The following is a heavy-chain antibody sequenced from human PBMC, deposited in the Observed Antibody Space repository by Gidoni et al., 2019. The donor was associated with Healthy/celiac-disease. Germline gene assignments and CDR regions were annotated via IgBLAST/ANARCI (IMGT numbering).Heavy chain of an antibody. V-gene: IGHV1-8*01. J-gene: IGHJ4*02. D-gene: IGHD6-6*01. CDR1: GSPFTSYD. Sequence: QVQLVQSGAEVKKPGASVKVSCKASGSPFTSYDLNWVRQATGQGLEWMGWMNPNSGNTGYAQKFQGRVTMTRNTSISTAYMELSSLRSEDTAVYYCVAWGIAARPVYSSGGALDYWGQGTLVTVSS. CDR2: MNPNSGNT. CDR3: VAWGIAARPVYSSGGALDY.